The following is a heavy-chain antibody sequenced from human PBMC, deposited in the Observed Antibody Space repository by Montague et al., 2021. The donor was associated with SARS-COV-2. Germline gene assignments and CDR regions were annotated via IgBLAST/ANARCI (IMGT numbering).Heavy chain of an antibody. CDR2: ISNDGSNK. V-gene: IGHV3-30*04. D-gene: IGHD1-26*01. Sequence: LRLSCAASGFYFSYAMHWVRQAPGKGLEWVALISNDGSNKHYADSVKGRFTISRDNSKSTLYLQVNSLRAEDTAVYYCARESGSFHDGGYFDYWGQGSLVTVSS. CDR3: ARESGSFHDGGYFDY. J-gene: IGHJ4*02. CDR1: GFYFSYA.